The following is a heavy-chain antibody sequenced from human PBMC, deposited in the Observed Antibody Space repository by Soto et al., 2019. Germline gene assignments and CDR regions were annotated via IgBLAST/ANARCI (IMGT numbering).Heavy chain of an antibody. J-gene: IGHJ4*02. CDR2: ISAYNGNT. CDR3: ARETLYYYDSSGYYPFDY. CDR1: GYTFTSYG. Sequence: ASVKVSFKASGYTFTSYGISWVRQAPGQGLEWMGWISAYNGNTNYAQKLQGRVTMTTDTSTSTAYMELRSLRSDDTAVYYCARETLYYYDSSGYYPFDYWGQGTLVTVSS. V-gene: IGHV1-18*01. D-gene: IGHD3-22*01.